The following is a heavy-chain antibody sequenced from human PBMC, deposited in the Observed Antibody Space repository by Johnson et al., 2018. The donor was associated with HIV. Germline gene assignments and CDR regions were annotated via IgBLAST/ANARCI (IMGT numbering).Heavy chain of an antibody. V-gene: IGHV3-NL1*01. CDR3: AKRHGPIVGATNDAFDI. CDR2: INWNGGST. Sequence: QVHLVESGGGVVQPGRSLRLSCAASGFTFSSYGMHWVRQAPGKGLEWVSGINWNGGSTGYADSVKGRFTISRDNAKNSLYLQMNSLRAEDRAVYYCAKRHGPIVGATNDAFDIWAKGQWSPSLQ. CDR1: GFTFSSYG. D-gene: IGHD1-26*01. J-gene: IGHJ3*02.